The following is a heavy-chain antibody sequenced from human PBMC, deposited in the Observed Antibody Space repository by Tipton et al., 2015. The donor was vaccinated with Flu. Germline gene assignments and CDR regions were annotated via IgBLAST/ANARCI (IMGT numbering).Heavy chain of an antibody. Sequence: LRLSCTVSGVSLTSSSYYWGWIRQPAGRGLEWIGSIYYSGSTRYNPSLKSRVTISIDTSKNQFYLKLSSVTAADAAVYYCARTDLAYCGGDCYWGQGTIVTVSS. CDR1: GVSLTSSSYY. CDR2: IYYSGST. CDR3: ARTDLAYCGGDCY. V-gene: IGHV4-39*07. D-gene: IGHD2-21*02. J-gene: IGHJ3*01.